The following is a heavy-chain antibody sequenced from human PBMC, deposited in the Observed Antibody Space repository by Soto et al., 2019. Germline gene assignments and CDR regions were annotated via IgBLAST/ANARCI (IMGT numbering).Heavy chain of an antibody. V-gene: IGHV4-59*08. CDR2: IFYSGSA. CDR1: GGSISSYY. J-gene: IGHJ4*02. CDR3: ARLLRIAAAGDY. D-gene: IGHD6-13*01. Sequence: SETLSLTCTVSGGSISSYYWNWIRQPPGKGLEWIGYIFYSGSANYNPSLKSRVTISVDTSKNHFSLKLNSVIAADTAVYYCARLLRIAAAGDYWGQGTLVTVSS.